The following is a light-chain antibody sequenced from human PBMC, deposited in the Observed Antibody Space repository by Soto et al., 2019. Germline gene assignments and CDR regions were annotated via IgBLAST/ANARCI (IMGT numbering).Light chain of an antibody. CDR1: QSVSSY. CDR2: DAS. Sequence: IVLTQSPVTLSLSPGERATLSCRASQSVSSYLAWYQQKPGQAPRLLIYDASNRATGIPARFSGSGSGTDFTLTISRLVPEEFEVYYCQQRGDRNTCAGGTKVAIK. CDR3: QQRGDRNT. J-gene: IGKJ4*01. V-gene: IGKV3-11*01.